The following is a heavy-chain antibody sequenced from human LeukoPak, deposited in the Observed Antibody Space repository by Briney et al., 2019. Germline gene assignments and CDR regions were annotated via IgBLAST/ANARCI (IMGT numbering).Heavy chain of an antibody. J-gene: IGHJ5*02. CDR2: INPNSGGT. Sequence: ASVKVPCKASGYTFTGYYMHWVRQAPGQGLEWMGWINPNSGGTNYAQKFQGRVTMTRDTSISTAYMELSRLRSDDTAVYYCARVRCSSTSCYNWFDPWGQGTLVTVSS. CDR3: ARVRCSSTSCYNWFDP. CDR1: GYTFTGYY. D-gene: IGHD2-2*01. V-gene: IGHV1-2*02.